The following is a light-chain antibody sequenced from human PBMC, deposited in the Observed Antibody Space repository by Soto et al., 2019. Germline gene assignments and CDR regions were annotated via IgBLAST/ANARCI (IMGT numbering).Light chain of an antibody. Sequence: EIVLTQSPGTLSLSPGERATLFCRASQSFTTSQLAWYQQRPGQAPRVLIFGASRRATGIPDRFSGSGSGTDFTLTISRLEPEDSAVYYCQQYASSPRTFGQGTTGEIK. CDR3: QQYASSPRT. J-gene: IGKJ1*01. CDR2: GAS. CDR1: QSFTTSQ. V-gene: IGKV3-20*01.